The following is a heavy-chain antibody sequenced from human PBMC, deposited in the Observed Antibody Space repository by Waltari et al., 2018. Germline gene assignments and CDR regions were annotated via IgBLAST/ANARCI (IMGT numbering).Heavy chain of an antibody. CDR3: TKRGSLYYYGMDV. CDR1: GFTFNNYA. CDR2: SSGGGTST. J-gene: IGHJ6*02. V-gene: IGHV3-23*01. Sequence: EVQLLESGGGLVQPGGSLRLSCEASGFTFNNYAMSWVRQAPGGGLEWVSASSGGGTSTFYADSVKGRFTISRDSSKNTLYLHMNSLRAEDTAIYYCTKRGSLYYYGMDVWGQGTTVTVSS. D-gene: IGHD3-10*01.